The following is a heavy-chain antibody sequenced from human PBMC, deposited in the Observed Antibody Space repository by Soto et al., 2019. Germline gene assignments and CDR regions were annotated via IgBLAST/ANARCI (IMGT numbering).Heavy chain of an antibody. V-gene: IGHV1-2*04. Sequence: QVQLVQSGAEVKNPGASVKVSCKASGYTFSDYYMHWVRQAPGQGLEWMGRIDPNSGGTNSAQKFQGWVSKTRDPSISTAYMELSRLKSDDTAVYYCARGDVLAVAGITFDSWGQGTLVTVSS. CDR2: IDPNSGGT. CDR1: GYTFSDYY. D-gene: IGHD6-19*01. J-gene: IGHJ4*02. CDR3: ARGDVLAVAGITFDS.